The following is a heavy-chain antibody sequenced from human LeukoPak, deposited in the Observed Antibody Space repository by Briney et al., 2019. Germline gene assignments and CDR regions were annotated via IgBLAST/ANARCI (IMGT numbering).Heavy chain of an antibody. J-gene: IGHJ3*01. CDR2: IIDSGGST. D-gene: IGHD4-23*01. CDR1: GFSFSSYA. V-gene: IGHV3-23*01. Sequence: GGSLRLSCAASGFSFSSYAMSWVRQAPGKGLEWVSGIIDSGGSTYYADSVKGRFTISRDNSKHTIHLQMNSLRAEDTAVYYCAKGKVTHDGAFNVWGQGTMVTVSS. CDR3: AKGKVTHDGAFNV.